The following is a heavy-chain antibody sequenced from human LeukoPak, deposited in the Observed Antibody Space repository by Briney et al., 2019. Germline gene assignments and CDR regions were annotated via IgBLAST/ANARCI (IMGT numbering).Heavy chain of an antibody. CDR2: IYTSGSI. CDR1: GGSISSYY. Sequence: PSETLSLTCTISGGSISSYYWSWIRQTAGKELEWLGRIYTSGSINYNPSLKSRVTISVDTSKNQFSLKLSSVTAADTALYYCARLSSVWIKDYYYYMDIWGKGTTVIVSS. J-gene: IGHJ6*03. CDR3: ARLSSVWIKDYYYYMDI. D-gene: IGHD5-12*01. V-gene: IGHV4-4*07.